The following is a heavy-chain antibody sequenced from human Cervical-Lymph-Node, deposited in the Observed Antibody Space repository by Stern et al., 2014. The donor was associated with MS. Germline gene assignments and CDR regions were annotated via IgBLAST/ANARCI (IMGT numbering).Heavy chain of an antibody. J-gene: IGHJ4*02. CDR3: TTDLVYADY. D-gene: IGHD2-2*01. CDR1: GSTFRNAW. V-gene: IGHV3-15*01. Sequence: EVQLVESGGGFVKPGESLRLSCAASGSTFRNAWIHWVRQTPGKGLEWVGRIKSKRAGETTDYAAPVKGSFHISRDDSNNTLYLQMNSLKTEDTAVYYCTTDLVYADYWGQGTLVTVSS. CDR2: IKSKRAGETT.